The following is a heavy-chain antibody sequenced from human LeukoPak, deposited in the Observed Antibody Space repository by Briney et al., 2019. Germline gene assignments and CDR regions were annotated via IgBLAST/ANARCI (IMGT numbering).Heavy chain of an antibody. CDR3: AKANPVAGTFDY. CDR2: IWYDGSNK. J-gene: IGHJ4*02. D-gene: IGHD6-19*01. V-gene: IGHV3-33*06. Sequence: GGSLRLSCAASGFTFGSYATTWVRQAPGKGLEWVAVIWYDGSNKYYADSVKGRFTISRDNSKNTLYLQMNSLRAEDTAVYYCAKANPVAGTFDYWGQGTLVTVSS. CDR1: GFTFGSYA.